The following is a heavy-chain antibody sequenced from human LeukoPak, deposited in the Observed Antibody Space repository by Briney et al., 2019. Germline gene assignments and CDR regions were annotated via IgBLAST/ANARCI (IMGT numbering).Heavy chain of an antibody. V-gene: IGHV3-7*01. CDR3: AREKGQQWLVRGAFDY. Sequence: GGSLRLSCAASGFTLSSYWMSWVRQAPGKGREWVAKIKQDGSEKYYVDSVKGRFTSSRDNAKNSLYLQMNSLRAEDTAVYYCAREKGQQWLVRGAFDYWGQGTLVTVSS. J-gene: IGHJ4*02. D-gene: IGHD6-19*01. CDR2: IKQDGSEK. CDR1: GFTLSSYW.